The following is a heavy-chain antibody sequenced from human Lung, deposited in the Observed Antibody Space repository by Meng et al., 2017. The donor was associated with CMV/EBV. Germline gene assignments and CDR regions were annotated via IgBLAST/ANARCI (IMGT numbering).Heavy chain of an antibody. J-gene: IGHJ1*01. CDR3: TKRGGRYCKTSSYLLDMERD. CDR2: IRYEGSNK. D-gene: IGHD2-15*01. V-gene: IGHV3-30*02. CDR1: GFTFSDYA. Sequence: GGSLRLXCAASGFTFSDYAMHWVRQAPGKGLEWVAFIRYEGSNKYYADSVKGRFTISKDNSKNTLYLQMNDVRPEDTAFYYCTKRGGRYCKTSSYLLDMERDXREGXLVTVSS.